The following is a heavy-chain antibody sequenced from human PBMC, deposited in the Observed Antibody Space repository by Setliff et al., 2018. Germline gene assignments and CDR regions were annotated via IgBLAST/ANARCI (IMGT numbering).Heavy chain of an antibody. V-gene: IGHV4-4*02. CDR1: GGSISDNNW. CDR2: INHSGST. Sequence: LSLTCAVSGGSISDNNWWSWVRQPPGKGLEWIGEINHSGSTNYNPSLKSRVTISVDTSKNQFSLKLSSVTAADTAVYYCARGKGTWVLLRWFDPWGQGTLVTVS. D-gene: IGHD3-10*01. J-gene: IGHJ5*02. CDR3: ARGKGTWVLLRWFDP.